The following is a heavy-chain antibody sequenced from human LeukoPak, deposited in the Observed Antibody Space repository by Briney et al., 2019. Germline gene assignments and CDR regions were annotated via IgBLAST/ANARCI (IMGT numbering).Heavy chain of an antibody. CDR1: GYTFTSYG. D-gene: IGHD4-17*01. V-gene: IGHV1-8*02. Sequence: ASVKVSCKASGYTFTSYGISWVRQAPGQGLEWMGWMNPNSGNTGYAQKFQGRVTMTRNTSISTAYMGLSSLRSEDTAVYYCARENYGDYGGYYYYGMDVWGQGTTVTVSS. CDR3: ARENYGDYGGYYYYGMDV. J-gene: IGHJ6*02. CDR2: MNPNSGNT.